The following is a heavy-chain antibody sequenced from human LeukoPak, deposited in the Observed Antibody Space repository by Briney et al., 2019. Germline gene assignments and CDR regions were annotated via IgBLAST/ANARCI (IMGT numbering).Heavy chain of an antibody. D-gene: IGHD3-22*01. CDR3: ARETDSSGYYTPFDI. V-gene: IGHV4-59*01. CDR1: GGSISSYY. Sequence: SETLSLTXTXSGGSISSYYWSWIRQPPGKGLEWIGYIYYSGSTNYNPSLKSRVTISVDTSKNQFSLKLSSVTAADTAVYYCARETDSSGYYTPFDIWGQGTMVTVSS. CDR2: IYYSGST. J-gene: IGHJ3*02.